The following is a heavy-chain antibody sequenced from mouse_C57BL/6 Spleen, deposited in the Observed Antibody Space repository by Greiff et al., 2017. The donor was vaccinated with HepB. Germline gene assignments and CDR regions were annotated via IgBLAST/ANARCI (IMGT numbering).Heavy chain of an antibody. Sequence: EVKLMESEGGLVQPGSSMKLSCTASGFTFSDYYMAWVRQVPEKGLEWVANINYDGSSTYYLDSLKSRFIISRDNAKNILYLQMSSLKSEDTATYYCARDRGYYGSSYGWYFDVWGTGTTVTVSS. V-gene: IGHV5-16*01. CDR2: INYDGSST. CDR1: GFTFSDYY. D-gene: IGHD1-1*01. CDR3: ARDRGYYGSSYGWYFDV. J-gene: IGHJ1*03.